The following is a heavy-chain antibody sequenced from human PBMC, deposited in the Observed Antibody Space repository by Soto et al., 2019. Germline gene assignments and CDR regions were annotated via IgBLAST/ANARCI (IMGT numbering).Heavy chain of an antibody. CDR3: ARHPVWEYAIHSAFDI. CDR1: GGSISSGGYY. CDR2: IYYSGST. V-gene: IGHV4-31*02. Sequence: SETLSLTCTVSGGSISSGGYYWSWIRQHPGKGLEWIGYIYYSGSTYYNPSLKSRVTISVDTSKNQFSLKLSSVTAADTAVYYCARHPVWEYAIHSAFDIWGQGTMVTVSS. J-gene: IGHJ3*02. D-gene: IGHD2-8*01.